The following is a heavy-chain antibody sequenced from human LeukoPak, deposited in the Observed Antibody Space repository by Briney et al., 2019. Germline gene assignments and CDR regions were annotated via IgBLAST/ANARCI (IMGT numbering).Heavy chain of an antibody. J-gene: IGHJ5*02. CDR3: AREVAAAGGHNWFDP. CDR2: IYYSGST. D-gene: IGHD6-13*01. Sequence: SETLSLTCTVSGGSISSYYWRWIRQPPGKGLEWIGYIYYSGSTNYNPSLKSRVTISVDTSKNQFSLKLSSVTAVDTAVYYCAREVAAAGGHNWFDPWGQGTLVTVSS. CDR1: GGSISSYY. V-gene: IGHV4-59*01.